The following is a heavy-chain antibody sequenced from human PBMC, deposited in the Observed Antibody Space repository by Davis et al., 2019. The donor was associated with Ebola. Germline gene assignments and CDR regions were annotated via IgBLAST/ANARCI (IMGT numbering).Heavy chain of an antibody. D-gene: IGHD5-18*01. CDR2: ISGNGYGT. CDR1: GFTFDDHA. CDR3: AKTRGYRLYYFEY. V-gene: IGHV3-43*02. Sequence: GGSLRLSCAASGFTFDDHAMSWGRQAPGKARGWVSLISGNGYGTEYGDSVKGRFTISRDNSKNFLYLQVNDLRPEDTALYFCAKTRGYRLYYFEYWGQGTLVTVSS. J-gene: IGHJ4*02.